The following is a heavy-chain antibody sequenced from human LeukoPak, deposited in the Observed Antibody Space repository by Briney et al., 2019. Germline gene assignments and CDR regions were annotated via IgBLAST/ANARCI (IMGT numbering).Heavy chain of an antibody. D-gene: IGHD1-1*01. J-gene: IGHJ4*02. CDR2: IYHSGST. Sequence: SATLSLTCVVSGDSIISSHWWSWVRQPPGKGLEWIGEIYHSGSTNYNPSLKSRVTISVDTSKNQFSLKLSSVTAADTAVYYCARDRGTWNDDGFDYWGQGTLVTVSS. V-gene: IGHV4-4*02. CDR3: ARDRGTWNDDGFDY. CDR1: GDSIISSHW.